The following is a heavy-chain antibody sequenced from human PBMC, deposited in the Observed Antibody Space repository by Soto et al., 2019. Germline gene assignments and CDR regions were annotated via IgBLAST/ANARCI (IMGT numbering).Heavy chain of an antibody. J-gene: IGHJ5*02. CDR3: ATLQVGVAARPGWFDP. Sequence: QVQLVESGGGVVQPGRSLRLSCAASGFTFSSYAMHWVRQAPGKGLEWVAVISYDGSNKYYADSVKGRFTISRDNSKNTLYLQMNSLRAEDTAVYYCATLQVGVAARPGWFDPWGQGTLVTVSS. CDR2: ISYDGSNK. CDR1: GFTFSSYA. V-gene: IGHV3-30-3*01. D-gene: IGHD6-6*01.